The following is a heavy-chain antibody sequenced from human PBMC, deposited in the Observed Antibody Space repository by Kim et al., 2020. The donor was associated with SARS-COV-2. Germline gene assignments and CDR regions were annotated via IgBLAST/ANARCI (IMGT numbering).Heavy chain of an antibody. J-gene: IGHJ1*01. CDR1: GGSISSYY. V-gene: IGHV4-59*08. D-gene: IGHD1-26*01. Sequence: SETLSLTCTVSGGSISSYYWSWIRQPPGKGLEWIGYIYYSGSTNYNPSLKSRVTISVDTSKNQFSLKLSSVTAADTAVYYCARTVQVGAKGRSGGGWGQG. CDR3: ARTVQVGAKGRSGGG. CDR2: IYYSGST.